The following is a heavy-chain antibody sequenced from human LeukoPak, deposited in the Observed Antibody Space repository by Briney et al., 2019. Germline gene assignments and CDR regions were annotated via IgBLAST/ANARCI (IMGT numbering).Heavy chain of an antibody. Sequence: GGSLRLSCEASGFTFDEYGMSWVRQAPGKGLEWVSGINWNGGSTGYADSVKGRFTISRDNAKNSLYLQMSSLRAEDTALYHCARVREYSSSRWFDPWGQGTLVTVSS. D-gene: IGHD6-6*01. J-gene: IGHJ5*02. CDR3: ARVREYSSSRWFDP. V-gene: IGHV3-20*01. CDR2: INWNGGST. CDR1: GFTFDEYG.